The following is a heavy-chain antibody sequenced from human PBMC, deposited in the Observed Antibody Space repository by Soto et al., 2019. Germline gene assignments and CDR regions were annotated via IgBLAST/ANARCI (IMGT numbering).Heavy chain of an antibody. V-gene: IGHV3-9*01. CDR1: GFNFDDHA. J-gene: IGHJ4*02. Sequence: VQLVESGGGLVQPGRSLRLSCAASGFNFDDHAMNWVRQAPGKGLEWVSGVSWTGAYTGYAAYVKGRVTIYRDNAKSSLYLEMYSPGPEETAFYYFARGIFRTITTIDHWGQGTLVTVSS. CDR3: ARGIFRTITTIDH. D-gene: IGHD1-1*01. CDR2: VSWTGAYT.